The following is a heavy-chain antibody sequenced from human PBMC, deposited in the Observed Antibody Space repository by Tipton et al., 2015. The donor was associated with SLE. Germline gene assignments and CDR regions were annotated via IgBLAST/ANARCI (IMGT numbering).Heavy chain of an antibody. CDR2: IYYGGRT. CDR3: ARLYDFWSGPLDN. CDR1: GGSVSSSSNY. Sequence: TLSLTCTVSGGSVSSSSNYWGWIRQPPGKGLEWIGCIYYGGRTSYNPSLKSRVTISVDTSKNQFSLRLSSVTAADTAVYYCARLYDFWSGPLDNWGQGTLVTVSS. J-gene: IGHJ4*02. D-gene: IGHD3-3*01. V-gene: IGHV4-39*01.